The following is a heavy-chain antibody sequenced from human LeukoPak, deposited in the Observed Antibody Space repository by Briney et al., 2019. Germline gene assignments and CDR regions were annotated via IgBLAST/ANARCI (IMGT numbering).Heavy chain of an antibody. V-gene: IGHV4-59*08. CDR3: ARTNQINERAFDI. Sequence: SETLSLTCTVSGASISSYYWSWIRQPPGKGLEWIGYFSYSGSTNYNASLNSRVTISVDTSKNQFSLKLSSVTAADTAVYYCARTNQINERAFDIWGQGTMVTVSS. CDR2: FSYSGST. CDR1: GASISSYY. D-gene: IGHD1-14*01. J-gene: IGHJ3*02.